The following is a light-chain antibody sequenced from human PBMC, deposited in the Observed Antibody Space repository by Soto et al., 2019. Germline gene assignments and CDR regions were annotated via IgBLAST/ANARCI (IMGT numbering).Light chain of an antibody. CDR2: DSS. J-gene: IGKJ4*01. CDR3: QRHNNWPLT. Sequence: EIVLTQSPAALSVSPGERVTLSCRASQGIGDTLAWYQQKPGQTPRLLIYDSSTRAIGIPIRFSGSRSGTEFILTINGLQFEDFAVYYCQRHNNWPLTFGGGTKVEIK. V-gene: IGKV3-15*01. CDR1: QGIGDT.